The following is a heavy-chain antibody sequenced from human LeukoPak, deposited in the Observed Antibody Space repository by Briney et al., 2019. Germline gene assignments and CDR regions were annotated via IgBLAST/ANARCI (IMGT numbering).Heavy chain of an antibody. CDR2: IIPILGMA. Sequence: SVKVSCKASGGTFSSHVISWVRQAPGQGLEWLGKIIPILGMAHYAQKFQGRVTITADKSTSTAYMELSSLRSEDTAVYYCARSDTAMDLYYFDYWGQGTLVTVSS. V-gene: IGHV1-69*04. J-gene: IGHJ4*02. CDR1: GGTFSSHV. D-gene: IGHD5-18*01. CDR3: ARSDTAMDLYYFDY.